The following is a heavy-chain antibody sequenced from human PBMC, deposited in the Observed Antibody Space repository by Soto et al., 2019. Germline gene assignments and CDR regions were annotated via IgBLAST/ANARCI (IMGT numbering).Heavy chain of an antibody. CDR3: ARAYGYYFDY. Sequence: SETLSLTCTISGGSISSYYWTWIRQSPGKGLEYIGYIYYSGNAYYNPSLRGRITISVDTSKKQFSLNLSSVTAADTAVYYCARAYGYYFDYWGQGTLVTVSS. D-gene: IGHD3-10*01. CDR2: IYYSGNA. V-gene: IGHV4-59*01. CDR1: GGSISSYY. J-gene: IGHJ4*02.